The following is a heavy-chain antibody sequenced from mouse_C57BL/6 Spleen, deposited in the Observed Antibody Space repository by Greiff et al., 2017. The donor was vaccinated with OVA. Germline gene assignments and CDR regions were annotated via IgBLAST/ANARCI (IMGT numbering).Heavy chain of an antibody. CDR3: ARGANYDY. V-gene: IGHV5-16*01. CDR2: INYDGSST. Sequence: DVHLVESAGGLVQPGSSMKLSCTASGFTFSDYYMAWVRQVPEKGLEWVANINYDGSSTYYLDSLKSRFIISRDNAKNILYLQMSSLKSEDTATYYCARGANYDYWGQGTTLTVSS. CDR1: GFTFSDYY. J-gene: IGHJ2*01. D-gene: IGHD2-1*01.